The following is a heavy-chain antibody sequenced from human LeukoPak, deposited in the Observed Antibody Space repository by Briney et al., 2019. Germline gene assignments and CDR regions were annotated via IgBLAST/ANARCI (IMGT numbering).Heavy chain of an antibody. CDR1: GFTFSSYW. Sequence: GGSLRLSCAASGFTFSSYWMHWVRQAPGKGLVWVSRINSDGSSTSYADSVKGRFTISRDNAKNTLYLQMISLRAEDTAVYYCARDTASGWYRGDYWGQGTLVTVSS. CDR3: ARDTASGWYRGDY. D-gene: IGHD6-19*01. CDR2: INSDGSST. V-gene: IGHV3-74*01. J-gene: IGHJ4*02.